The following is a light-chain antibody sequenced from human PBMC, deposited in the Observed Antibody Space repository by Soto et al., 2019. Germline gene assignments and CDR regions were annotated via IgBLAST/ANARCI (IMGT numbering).Light chain of an antibody. CDR1: QSVSSY. Sequence: EIVMTQSPATLSVSPGERATLSCRASQSVSSYLAWYQQKPGLPPRLLIYDASTRATGIPDRFSGSGSGTDFTLTSSSPQSADFAVYYCQQYSNWPPLYTFGRWTKLEIK. J-gene: IGKJ2*01. V-gene: IGKV3-15*01. CDR2: DAS. CDR3: QQYSNWPPLYT.